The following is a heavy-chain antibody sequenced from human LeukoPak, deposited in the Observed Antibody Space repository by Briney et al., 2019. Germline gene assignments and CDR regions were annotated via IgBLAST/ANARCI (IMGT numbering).Heavy chain of an antibody. V-gene: IGHV1-18*01. Sequence: ASVKVSCKASGYTFTSYGISWVRQAPGQGLEWMGWVGAYNGNTNYAQKLQGRVTMTTDTSTSTAYMELRSLRSDDTAVYYCARDHHPSLIVVVPAAIGYWGQGTLVTVSS. J-gene: IGHJ4*02. CDR3: ARDHHPSLIVVVPAAIGY. D-gene: IGHD2-2*02. CDR2: VGAYNGNT. CDR1: GYTFTSYG.